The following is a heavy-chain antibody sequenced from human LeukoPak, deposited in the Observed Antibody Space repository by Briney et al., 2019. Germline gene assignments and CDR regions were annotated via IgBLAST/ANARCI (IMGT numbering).Heavy chain of an antibody. CDR3: ARVPTVTFFDY. J-gene: IGHJ4*02. Sequence: PSETLSLTCTVSGGSISSSSYYWGWIRQPPGKGLEWIGSIYYSRSTYYNPSLKSRVTISVDTSKNQFSLKLSSVTAADTAVYYCARVPTVTFFDYWGQGTLVTVSS. CDR2: IYYSRST. CDR1: GGSISSSSYY. V-gene: IGHV4-39*01. D-gene: IGHD4-17*01.